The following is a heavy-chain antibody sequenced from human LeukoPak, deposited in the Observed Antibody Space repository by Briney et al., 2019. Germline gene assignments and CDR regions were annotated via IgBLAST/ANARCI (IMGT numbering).Heavy chain of an antibody. CDR2: IYTSWST. Sequence: SETLSLTCTVSGGSISSYYWSWIRQPTGKGLEWIGRIYTSWSTNYNPSLKSRVTMSVDTSKNQFSLKLSSVTAADTAVYYCARESSGSYTPYYYYYMDVWGKGTTVTVSS. CDR1: GGSISSYY. D-gene: IGHD1-26*01. CDR3: ARESSGSYTPYYYYYMDV. J-gene: IGHJ6*03. V-gene: IGHV4-4*07.